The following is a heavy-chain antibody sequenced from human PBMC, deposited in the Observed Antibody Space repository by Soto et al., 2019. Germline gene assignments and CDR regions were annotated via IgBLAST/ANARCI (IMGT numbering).Heavy chain of an antibody. D-gene: IGHD6-19*01. CDR1: GFTFSDYY. V-gene: IGHV3-11*06. CDR3: ARGVYSSGWLGGYYFDY. J-gene: IGHJ4*02. Sequence: QVQLVGSGGGLVKPGGSLRLSCAASGFTFSDYYMSWIRQDPGKGLEWVSYISSSSSYTNYADSVKGRFTISRDNAKNSLYLQMNSLRAEDTAVYYCARGVYSSGWLGGYYFDYWGQGTLVTVSS. CDR2: ISSSSSYT.